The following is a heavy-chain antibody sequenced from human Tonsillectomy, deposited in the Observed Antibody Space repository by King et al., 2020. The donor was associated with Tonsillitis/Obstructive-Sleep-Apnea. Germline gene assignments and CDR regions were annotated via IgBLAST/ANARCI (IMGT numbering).Heavy chain of an antibody. Sequence: QVQLVESGGGVVQPGGSLRLSCAASGFTFSSYPMHWVRQAPGKGLEWVAIISYDGSNEYYEDSVKGRFTIPRDKSKNTLYLQMNSLRAEDTAVYYCAREHSSLDAFDIWGQGTMVTVSS. CDR2: ISYDGSNE. D-gene: IGHD6-19*01. V-gene: IGHV3-30*01. J-gene: IGHJ3*02. CDR3: AREHSSLDAFDI. CDR1: GFTFSSYP.